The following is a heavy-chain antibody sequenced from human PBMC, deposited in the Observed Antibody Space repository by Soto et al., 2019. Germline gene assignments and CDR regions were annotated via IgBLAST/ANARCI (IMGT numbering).Heavy chain of an antibody. Sequence: VSLRLSCSASGFTFSSYAMHWVRQAPGKGLEYVSAISSNGGSTYYADSVKGRFTISRDNSKNTLYLQMSSLRAEDTAVYYCVKDRYYDSSGPFWGQGTLVTVSS. V-gene: IGHV3-64D*06. J-gene: IGHJ4*02. D-gene: IGHD3-22*01. CDR2: ISSNGGST. CDR1: GFTFSSYA. CDR3: VKDRYYDSSGPF.